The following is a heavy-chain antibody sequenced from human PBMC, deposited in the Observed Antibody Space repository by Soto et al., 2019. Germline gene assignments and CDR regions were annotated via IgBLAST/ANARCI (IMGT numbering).Heavy chain of an antibody. CDR3: ARAGIAVAGEHFDY. Sequence: ASVNVSCKASGYTFTGYYMHWVRQAPGQGLEWMGWINPNSGGTNYAQKFQGWVTMTKDTSISTAYMELSRLRSDDTAVYYCARAGIAVAGEHFDYWGQGTLVTAPQ. V-gene: IGHV1-2*04. CDR1: GYTFTGYY. CDR2: INPNSGGT. J-gene: IGHJ4*02. D-gene: IGHD6-19*01.